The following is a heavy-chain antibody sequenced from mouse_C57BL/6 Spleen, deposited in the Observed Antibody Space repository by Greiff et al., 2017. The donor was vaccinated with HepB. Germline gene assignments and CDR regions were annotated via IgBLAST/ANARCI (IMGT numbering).Heavy chain of an antibody. CDR3: RGITTRNYFDY. J-gene: IGHJ2*01. Sequence: QVQLKESGAELVRPGASVTLSCKASGYTFTDYEMHWVKQTPVHGLEWIGAIDPETGGTAYNQKFKGKAILTADKSSSTAYMELRSLTSEDSAVYYCRGITTRNYFDYWGQGTTLTVSS. CDR2: IDPETGGT. D-gene: IGHD2-4*01. V-gene: IGHV1-15*01. CDR1: GYTFTDYE.